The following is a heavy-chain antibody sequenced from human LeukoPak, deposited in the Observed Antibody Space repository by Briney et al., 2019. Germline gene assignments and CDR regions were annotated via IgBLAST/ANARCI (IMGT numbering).Heavy chain of an antibody. CDR2: ISWDGGST. CDR1: GFTFSSYT. J-gene: IGHJ6*03. Sequence: PGGSLRLSCAASGFTFSSYTMHWVRQAPGKGLEWVSLISWDGGSTYYADSVKGRFTISRDNSKNSLYLQMNSLRTEDTALYYCAKTGATAHADYYYYYMDVWGKGTTVTVSS. CDR3: AKTGATAHADYYYYYMDV. V-gene: IGHV3-43*01.